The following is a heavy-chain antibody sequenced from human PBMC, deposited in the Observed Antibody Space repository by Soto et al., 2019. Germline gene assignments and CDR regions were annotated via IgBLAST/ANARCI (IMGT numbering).Heavy chain of an antibody. J-gene: IGHJ4*02. D-gene: IGHD1-26*01. CDR2: INAGNGNT. CDR1: GYTFTSYA. V-gene: IGHV1-3*01. Sequence: ASVKVSCKASGYTFTSYAMHWVRQAPGQRLEWMGWINAGNGNTKYSQKFQGRVTITRDTSASTAYMELSSLRSEDTAVYYCARDQWELLPLGYFDYWGQGTLVTVSS. CDR3: ARDQWELLPLGYFDY.